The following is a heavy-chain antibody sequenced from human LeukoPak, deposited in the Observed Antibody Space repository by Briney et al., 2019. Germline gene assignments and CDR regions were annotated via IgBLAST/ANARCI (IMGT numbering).Heavy chain of an antibody. CDR3: ARAVAGRQRLDY. V-gene: IGHV4-34*01. J-gene: IGHJ4*02. CDR2: INHSGST. CDR1: GGSFSGYY. Sequence: SETLSLTCAVYGGSFSGYYWSWIRQPPGKGLEWIGEINHSGSTNYNPPLKSRVTISVDTSKNQFSLKLSSVTAADTAVYYCARAVAGRQRLDYWGQGTLVTVSS. D-gene: IGHD6-19*01.